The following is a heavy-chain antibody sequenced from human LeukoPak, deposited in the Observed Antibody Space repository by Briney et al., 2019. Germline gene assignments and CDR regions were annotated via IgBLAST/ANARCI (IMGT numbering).Heavy chain of an antibody. CDR1: GGSFSGYF. CDR3: ARVGPGVLDY. CDR2: INHNEIT. V-gene: IGHV4-34*01. Sequence: SETLSLTCAVYGGSFSGYFWSWIRQPPGKGLEWIVEINHNEITNSNPSLKSRVTVSVDTSKSQFSLNLSSVTATDTAVHYCARVGPGVLDYWGQGALVTVSS. D-gene: IGHD7-27*01. J-gene: IGHJ4*02.